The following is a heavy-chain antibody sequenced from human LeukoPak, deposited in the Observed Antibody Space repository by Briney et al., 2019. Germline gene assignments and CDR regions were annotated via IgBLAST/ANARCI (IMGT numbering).Heavy chain of an antibody. CDR1: GGSISSYY. D-gene: IGHD3-10*01. J-gene: IGHJ5*02. Sequence: PSETLSLTCTVSGGSISSYYWSWIRKPPGKGLEWIGYIYTSGSTNYNPSLKSRVTISVDTSKNQFSLKLSSVTAADTAVYYCARQSKRGQGWFDPWGQGTLVTVSS. V-gene: IGHV4-4*09. CDR3: ARQSKRGQGWFDP. CDR2: IYTSGST.